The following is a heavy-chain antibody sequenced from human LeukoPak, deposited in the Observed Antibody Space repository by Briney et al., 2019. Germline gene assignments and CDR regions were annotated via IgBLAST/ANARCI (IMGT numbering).Heavy chain of an antibody. CDR1: GFTFDKYA. D-gene: IGHD2-2*01. J-gene: IGHJ4*02. V-gene: IGHV3-23*01. CDR2: ITNDATGI. Sequence: GGSLRLSCEASGFTFDKYAMAWVRQAPGKGLDWVSIITNDATGIKYADSVKGRFTISRGNSKSTLYLQMNSLRADDTAIYHCVKGVGPGAPNGRVFDSWGQGTLVTVSS. CDR3: VKGVGPGAPNGRVFDS.